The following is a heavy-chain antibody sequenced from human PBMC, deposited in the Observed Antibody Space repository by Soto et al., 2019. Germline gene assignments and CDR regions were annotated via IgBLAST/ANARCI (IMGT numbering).Heavy chain of an antibody. V-gene: IGHV3-53*04. CDR1: GFTVSSNY. Sequence: EVQLVESGGGLVQPGGSLRLSCAASGFTVSSNYMSWVRQAPGKGLEWVSVIYSGGSTYYADSVKGRFTISRHNSKNTLYLQMNSLRAEDTAVYYCARGTIHSDCLDAFDIWGQGTMVTVSS. D-gene: IGHD2-21*02. J-gene: IGHJ3*02. CDR3: ARGTIHSDCLDAFDI. CDR2: IYSGGST.